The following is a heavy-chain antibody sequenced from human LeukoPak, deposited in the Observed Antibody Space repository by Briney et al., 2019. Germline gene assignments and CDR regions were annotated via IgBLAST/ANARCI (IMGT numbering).Heavy chain of an antibody. Sequence: SETLSLTCTVSGGSISTYYWSWIRQPPGKGLEWIGYLYYNGRTNYNPSLKSRVTISVDTSKNQFSLKLSSVTAADTAVYYCASSLGDSGAYRTYSFDYWGQGTLVTVSS. V-gene: IGHV4-59*01. CDR2: LYYNGRT. J-gene: IGHJ4*02. D-gene: IGHD3-16*01. CDR3: ASSLGDSGAYRTYSFDY. CDR1: GGSISTYY.